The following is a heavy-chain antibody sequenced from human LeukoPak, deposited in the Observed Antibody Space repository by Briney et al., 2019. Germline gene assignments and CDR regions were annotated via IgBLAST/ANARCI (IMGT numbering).Heavy chain of an antibody. CDR1: GGSVSSYY. CDR2: IHNSGRT. D-gene: IGHD1-14*01. J-gene: IGHJ4*02. Sequence: SETLSLTCSVSGGSVSSYYWSWIRQSPGKGLEWIRYIHNSGRTNYNPSLKSRVTGFVDTSKNQVSLRLSSVTAADTAVYYCARHGTISSESYFDYWGQGALVTVSS. V-gene: IGHV4-59*08. CDR3: ARHGTISSESYFDY.